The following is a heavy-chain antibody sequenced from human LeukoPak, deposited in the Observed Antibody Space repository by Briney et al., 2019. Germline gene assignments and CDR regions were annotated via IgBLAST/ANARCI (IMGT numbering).Heavy chain of an antibody. CDR1: GGSFSGYY. J-gene: IGHJ4*02. V-gene: IGHV4-34*01. D-gene: IGHD6-13*01. CDR2: INHSGST. Sequence: SETLPLTCAVYGGSFSGYYWSWIRQPPGKGLEWIGEINHSGSTNYNPSLKSRVTISVDTSKNQFSLKLSSVTAADTAVYYCASIAAAANFDYWGQGTLVTVSS. CDR3: ASIAAAANFDY.